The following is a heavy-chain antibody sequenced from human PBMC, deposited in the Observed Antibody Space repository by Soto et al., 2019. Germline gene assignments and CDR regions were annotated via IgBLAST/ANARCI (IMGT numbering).Heavy chain of an antibody. Sequence: EVQLVESGGGLVQPGGSLKLSCAASGFTFSGSAMHWVRQASGKGLEWVGRIRSKANSYATAYAASVKGRFTISRDDSKNKAVLRMNSLKTEDTAVYYWTRLPAVSSGYISYYVLDVWGQGTTVTVSS. D-gene: IGHD3-22*01. CDR1: GFTFSGSA. J-gene: IGHJ6*02. CDR3: TRLPAVSSGYISYYVLDV. CDR2: IRSKANSYAT. V-gene: IGHV3-73*02.